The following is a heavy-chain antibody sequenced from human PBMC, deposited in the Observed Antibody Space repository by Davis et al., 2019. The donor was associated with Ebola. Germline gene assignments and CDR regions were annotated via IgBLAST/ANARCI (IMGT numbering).Heavy chain of an antibody. CDR1: GGTFSTYT. D-gene: IGHD6-13*01. J-gene: IGHJ4*02. CDR3: ATGPLAAARY. Sequence: SVKVSCKASGGTFSTYTISWVRQAPGQGLEWMGGIIPIFGTANYAQKFQGRVTITADKSTSTAYMELSSLRSEDTAVYYCATGPLAAARYWGQGTLVTVSS. CDR2: IIPIFGTA. V-gene: IGHV1-69*06.